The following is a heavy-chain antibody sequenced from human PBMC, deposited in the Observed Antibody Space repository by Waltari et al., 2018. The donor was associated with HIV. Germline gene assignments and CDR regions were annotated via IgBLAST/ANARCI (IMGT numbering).Heavy chain of an antibody. D-gene: IGHD6-13*01. Sequence: EVQLVESGGGLVQPGRSLRLSCAASGFTFDDYAIHWVRQAPGRGLVWGSGISWKSGRIGYADSVKGRFTISRDNAKKSVFLQMNSLKTDDTALYYCVREGVAAAGTNDAFDIWGQGTMVTVSS. V-gene: IGHV3-9*01. CDR2: ISWKSGRI. CDR3: VREGVAAAGTNDAFDI. CDR1: GFTFDDYA. J-gene: IGHJ3*02.